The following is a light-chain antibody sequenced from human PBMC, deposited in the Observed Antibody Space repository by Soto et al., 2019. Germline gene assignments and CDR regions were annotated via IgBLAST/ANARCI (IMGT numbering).Light chain of an antibody. V-gene: IGKV3-20*01. CDR3: QQYGSSPLT. J-gene: IGKJ4*01. CDR1: QSVYSSY. Sequence: EIVLTKSPGTLSLSPGERATLSCRASQSVYSSYLAWYHQKPGQAPRLLIHGASSRATGIPDRFSGGGSGTEFTLTISRLEPEDFAVYYCQQYGSSPLTFGGGTKVEIK. CDR2: GAS.